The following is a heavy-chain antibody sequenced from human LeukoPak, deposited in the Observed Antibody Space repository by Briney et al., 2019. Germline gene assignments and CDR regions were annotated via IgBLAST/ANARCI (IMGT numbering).Heavy chain of an antibody. CDR2: IYYSGST. V-gene: IGHV4-31*03. Sequence: SQTLSLTCTVSGGSISSGGYYWSWIRQHPGKGLQWIGYIYYSGSTYYNPSLESRVTISVDTSKNQFSLKLSSVTAADTAVYYCARRYCSSTSCYYFDYWGQGTLVTVSS. D-gene: IGHD2-2*01. CDR3: ARRYCSSTSCYYFDY. J-gene: IGHJ4*02. CDR1: GGSISSGGYY.